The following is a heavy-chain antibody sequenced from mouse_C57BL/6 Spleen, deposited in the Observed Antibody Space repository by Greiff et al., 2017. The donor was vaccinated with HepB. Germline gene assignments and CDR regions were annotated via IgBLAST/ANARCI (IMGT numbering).Heavy chain of an antibody. V-gene: IGHV10-1*01. CDR2: IRSKSNNYAT. CDR3: VRHPDLDGYYAMDY. CDR1: GFSFNTYA. D-gene: IGHD2-3*01. Sequence: GGGLVQPKGSLKLSCAASGFSFNTYAMNWVRQAPGKGLEWVARIRSKSNNYATYYADSVKDRFTISRDDSESMLYLQMNNLKTEDTAMYYCVRHPDLDGYYAMDYWGQGTSVTVSS. J-gene: IGHJ4*01.